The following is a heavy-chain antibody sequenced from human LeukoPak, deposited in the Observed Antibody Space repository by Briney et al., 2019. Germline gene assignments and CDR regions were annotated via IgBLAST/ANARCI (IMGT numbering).Heavy chain of an antibody. V-gene: IGHV1-18*01. D-gene: IGHD3-16*02. Sequence: ASVKVPCKASGYIFTTYGISWVRQAPGQGPDWVGLISAYNGNTKYAQKLQGRVTMTTDTSTNTAYMELRSLRSDDTAVYYCARDGGAINPYYFDYWGQGTLVTVSS. CDR3: ARDGGAINPYYFDY. CDR1: GYIFTTYG. J-gene: IGHJ4*02. CDR2: ISAYNGNT.